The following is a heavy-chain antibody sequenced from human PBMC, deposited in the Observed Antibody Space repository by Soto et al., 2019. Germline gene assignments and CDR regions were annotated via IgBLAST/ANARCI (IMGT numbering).Heavy chain of an antibody. J-gene: IGHJ4*02. CDR1: GGSIRSGGYY. V-gene: IGHV4-31*03. Sequence: QVQLQESGPGLVKPSQTLSLTCTVSGGSIRSGGYYWSWIRQQPGKGLEWIGYIYYSGGTDYNPSLKSRVTISVDTSKNQFSLKLSSVTAADTAVYYCASGYGGNSGLDYWGQGTLVTVSS. CDR2: IYYSGGT. D-gene: IGHD2-21*02. CDR3: ASGYGGNSGLDY.